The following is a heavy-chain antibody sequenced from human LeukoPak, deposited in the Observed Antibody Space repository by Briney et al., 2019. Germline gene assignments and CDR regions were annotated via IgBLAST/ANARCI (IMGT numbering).Heavy chain of an antibody. Sequence: ASVKVSCKASGYTFTSYDINWVRQATGQGLEWMGWMNPNSGNTGYAQKFQGRVTMTRNTSISTAYMELSSLRSEDTAVYYCAKGPYSSGWRYYYGMDVWGQGTTVTVSS. CDR1: GYTFTSYD. D-gene: IGHD6-19*01. J-gene: IGHJ6*02. CDR2: MNPNSGNT. CDR3: AKGPYSSGWRYYYGMDV. V-gene: IGHV1-8*01.